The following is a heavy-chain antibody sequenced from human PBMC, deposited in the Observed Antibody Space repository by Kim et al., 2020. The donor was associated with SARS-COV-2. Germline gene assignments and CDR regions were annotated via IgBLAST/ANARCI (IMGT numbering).Heavy chain of an antibody. CDR3: ARARDRAYGFDS. D-gene: IGHD4-17*01. J-gene: IGHJ4*02. V-gene: IGHV3-74*01. Sequence: TYADSGKGRFNIYRDNAKNTLDLQMNSLRAEDTAVYYCARARDRAYGFDSWGQGILVTVS.